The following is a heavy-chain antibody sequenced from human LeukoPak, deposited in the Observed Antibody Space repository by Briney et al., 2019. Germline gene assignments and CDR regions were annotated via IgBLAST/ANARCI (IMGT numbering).Heavy chain of an antibody. CDR1: GFTVSSNY. Sequence: PGGSLRLSCAASGFTVSSNYMSWVRQGPGKGLEWVSVIYTGGGTYYADSVEGRFTISRDNSKNTLYLQMNSLRAGDTAVYYCAMATWVGGLDYWGQGTLVTVSS. J-gene: IGHJ4*02. V-gene: IGHV3-66*01. D-gene: IGHD1-26*01. CDR3: AMATWVGGLDY. CDR2: IYTGGGT.